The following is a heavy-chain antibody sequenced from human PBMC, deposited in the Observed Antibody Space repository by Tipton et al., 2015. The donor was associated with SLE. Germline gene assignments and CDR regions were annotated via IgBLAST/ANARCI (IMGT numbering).Heavy chain of an antibody. CDR1: GGSISSYY. D-gene: IGHD1-26*01. CDR2: IYYSGST. Sequence: TLSLTCTVSGGSISSYYWSWIRQPPGKGLEWIGYIYYSGSTNYNPSLKSRVTISVDTSKNQFSLKLSSVTAADTAVYYCTRHNTGSYYGAFDIWGQGTMVTVSS. V-gene: IGHV4-59*01. CDR3: TRHNTGSYYGAFDI. J-gene: IGHJ3*02.